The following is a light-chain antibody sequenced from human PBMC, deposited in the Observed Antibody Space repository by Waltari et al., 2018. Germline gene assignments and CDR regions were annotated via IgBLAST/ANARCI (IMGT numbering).Light chain of an antibody. J-gene: IGLJ3*02. CDR1: SGINVGTSR. V-gene: IGLV5-45*03. CDR2: YKSDSDK. CDR3: MIWHSSAWV. Sequence: QAVLTQPSSLSASPGASASLTCTLRSGINVGTSRIYWYQKKPGSPRQYHLRYKSDSDKQQGSGVPIRFSGSKDASANAGILLIAGLQSEDEADYYCMIWHSSAWVFGGGTKLTVL.